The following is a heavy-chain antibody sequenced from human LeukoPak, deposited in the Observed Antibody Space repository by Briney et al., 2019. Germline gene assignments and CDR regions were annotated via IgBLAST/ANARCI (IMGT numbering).Heavy chain of an antibody. CDR2: IYYSGST. Sequence: PSETLSLTCTVSGGSISSYYWSWIRQPPGKGLEWIGYIYYSGSTNYNPPLKSRVTISVDTSKNQFSLKLSSVTAADTAVYYCARGPYYYGSGSYYYWGQGTLVTVSS. CDR3: ARGPYYYGSGSYYY. CDR1: GGSISSYY. J-gene: IGHJ4*02. V-gene: IGHV4-59*01. D-gene: IGHD3-10*01.